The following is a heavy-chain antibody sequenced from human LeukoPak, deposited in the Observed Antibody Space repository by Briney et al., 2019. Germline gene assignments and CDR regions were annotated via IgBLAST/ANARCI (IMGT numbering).Heavy chain of an antibody. J-gene: IGHJ4*02. Sequence: GASVKVSCKASGFTFTSSAMQWVRQARGQRLEWIGWIVVGSGNTNYAQKFQERVTITRDMSKSTVYMELSSLRSEDTAVYYCAAILYSSGWYADYWGQGTLVTVSS. CDR1: GFTFTSSA. CDR2: IVVGSGNT. D-gene: IGHD6-19*01. V-gene: IGHV1-58*02. CDR3: AAILYSSGWYADY.